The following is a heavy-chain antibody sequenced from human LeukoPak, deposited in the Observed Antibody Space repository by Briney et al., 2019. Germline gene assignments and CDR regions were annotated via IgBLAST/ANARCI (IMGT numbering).Heavy chain of an antibody. J-gene: IGHJ6*03. Sequence: GGSLRLSCAASGFTFTSYEMNWVRQAPGKGLEGVSYISSSGRSIYYADSVKGRFTISRDNAKNSLYLQMNSLRAEDTAVYYCARYCSGGSCYPYYYYMDVWGKGTTVTVSS. V-gene: IGHV3-48*03. CDR1: GFTFTSYE. D-gene: IGHD2-15*01. CDR3: ARYCSGGSCYPYYYYMDV. CDR2: ISSSGRSI.